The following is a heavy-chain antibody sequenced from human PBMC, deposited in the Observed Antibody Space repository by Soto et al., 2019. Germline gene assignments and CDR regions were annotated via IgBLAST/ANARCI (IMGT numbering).Heavy chain of an antibody. J-gene: IGHJ4*02. Sequence: LRLSCAAAGFTFSSYAMHWVRQAPGKGLEWVAVISYDGSNKYYADSVKGRFTISRDNSKNTLYLQMNSLRAEDTAVYYCARDLYQLLFSVGLDYWGEGPLVPVSS. CDR3: ARDLYQLLFSVGLDY. D-gene: IGHD2-2*01. CDR1: GFTFSSYA. CDR2: ISYDGSNK. V-gene: IGHV3-30-3*01.